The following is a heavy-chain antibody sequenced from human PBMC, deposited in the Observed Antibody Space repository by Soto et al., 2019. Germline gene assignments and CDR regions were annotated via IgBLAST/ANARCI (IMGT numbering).Heavy chain of an antibody. J-gene: IGHJ4*02. CDR1: GFSLTTSEVG. Sequence: QITLKESGPPLVKPTQTLTLTCTFSGFSLTTSEVGVGWIRQPPGKALEWLALIYWDDDERYNPSLENRLIITKDTSKHHVVLSMTAMDPVDTATYYCAHRRRGSGSSSFGYWGQGTLVIVSS. CDR3: AHRRRGSGSSSFGY. V-gene: IGHV2-5*02. CDR2: IYWDDDE. D-gene: IGHD3-10*01.